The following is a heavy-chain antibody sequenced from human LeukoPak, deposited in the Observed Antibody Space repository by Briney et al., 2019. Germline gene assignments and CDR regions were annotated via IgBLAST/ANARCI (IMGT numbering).Heavy chain of an antibody. Sequence: PSETLSLTCTVSGGSISSYYWSWIRQPPGKGLEWIGYIYYSGSTNYNPSLKSRVTISVDTSKNQFSLKLSSVTAADTAVYYCARAPTGTFWFEPWGQGTLVTVSS. CDR1: GGSISSYY. CDR2: IYYSGST. V-gene: IGHV4-59*01. CDR3: ARAPTGTFWFEP. J-gene: IGHJ5*02. D-gene: IGHD1-1*01.